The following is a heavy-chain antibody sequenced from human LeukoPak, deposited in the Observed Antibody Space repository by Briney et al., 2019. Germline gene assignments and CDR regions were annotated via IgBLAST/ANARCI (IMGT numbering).Heavy chain of an antibody. CDR1: GFTFSSYS. Sequence: PGGSLRLSCAASGFTFSSYSMNWVRQAPGKGLEWVSSISSSSSYIYYADSVKGRFTISRDNAKNSLYLQMNSLRAEDTAVYYCARDFDHYGSGSYDYWGHGTLVTVSS. V-gene: IGHV3-21*01. J-gene: IGHJ4*01. CDR2: ISSSSSYI. CDR3: ARDFDHYGSGSYDY. D-gene: IGHD3-10*01.